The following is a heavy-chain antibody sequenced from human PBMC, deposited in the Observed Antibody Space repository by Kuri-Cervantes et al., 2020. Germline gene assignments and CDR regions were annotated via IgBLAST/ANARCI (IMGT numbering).Heavy chain of an antibody. Sequence: ASVKVSCKSSGYTFTSYGISWVRQAPGQGLEWMGWISAYNGNTNYAQKLQGRVTMTTDTFTSTAYMELRSLRSDDTAVYYCARDDPNLNVDTATNDYWGQGTLVTVSS. V-gene: IGHV1-18*01. CDR2: ISAYNGNT. J-gene: IGHJ4*02. CDR1: GYTFTSYG. CDR3: ARDDPNLNVDTATNDY. D-gene: IGHD5-18*01.